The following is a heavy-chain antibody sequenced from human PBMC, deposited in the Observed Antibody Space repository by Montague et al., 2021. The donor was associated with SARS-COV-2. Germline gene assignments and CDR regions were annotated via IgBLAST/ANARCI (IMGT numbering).Heavy chain of an antibody. CDR3: ARDMYYDILTGYYTY. V-gene: IGHV3-21*01. D-gene: IGHD3-9*01. CDR2: ISSSSSYI. CDR1: GFTFSSYS. J-gene: IGHJ4*02. Sequence: SLRLSCAASGFTFSSYSMNWVRQAPGKGLEWVSSISSSSSYIYYADSVKGRFTISRDKAKNSLYLQMNSLRAEDTAGYYCARDMYYDILTGYYTYWGQGTLVTVSS.